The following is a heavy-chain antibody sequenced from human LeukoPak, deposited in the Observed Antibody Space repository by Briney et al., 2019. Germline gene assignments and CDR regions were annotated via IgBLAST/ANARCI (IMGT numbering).Heavy chain of an antibody. CDR3: ARDPTRLQLGNWFDP. J-gene: IGHJ5*02. CDR1: GFTFSSSA. Sequence: GGSLRLSCAASGFTFSSSAMSWVRQAPGKGLEWVSNISGSGSGGSTYYADSVKGRFTISRDNSKNTLYLQMNSLRDEDTAVYYCARDPTRLQLGNWFDPWGQGTLVTVSS. D-gene: IGHD5-24*01. CDR2: ISGSGSGGST. V-gene: IGHV3-23*01.